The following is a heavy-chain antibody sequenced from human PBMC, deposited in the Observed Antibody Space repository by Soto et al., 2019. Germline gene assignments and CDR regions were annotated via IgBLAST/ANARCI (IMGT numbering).Heavy chain of an antibody. V-gene: IGHV4-59*01. Sequence: SETLSLTCTVSGGSISSYYWSWIRQPPGKGLEWIGYIYYSGSTNYNPSLKSRVTISVDTSKNQFSLKLSPVTAADTAVYYCARESTKTNYYYYGMDGWGQGTTVTVSS. J-gene: IGHJ6*02. D-gene: IGHD2-8*01. CDR3: ARESTKTNYYYYGMDG. CDR1: GGSISSYY. CDR2: IYYSGST.